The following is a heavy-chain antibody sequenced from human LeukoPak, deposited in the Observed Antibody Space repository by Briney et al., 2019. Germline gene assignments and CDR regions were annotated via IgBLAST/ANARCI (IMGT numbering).Heavy chain of an antibody. V-gene: IGHV3-23*01. Sequence: PGGSLRLSCAASGFTFSNYAMSWVRQAPGKGLEWVSAITGSGGNTYYADSVKGRFTISRDNSKNTVFLQMNSLRAEDTAVYYCAKWGDYDVLTGYYVSDYWGPGTLVTVSS. CDR1: GFTFSNYA. CDR2: ITGSGGNT. D-gene: IGHD3-9*01. CDR3: AKWGDYDVLTGYYVSDY. J-gene: IGHJ4*02.